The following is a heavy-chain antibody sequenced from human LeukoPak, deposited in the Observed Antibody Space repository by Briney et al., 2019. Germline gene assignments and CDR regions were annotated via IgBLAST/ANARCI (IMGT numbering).Heavy chain of an antibody. CDR1: GFTFSSYW. CDR3: ARDTDTVTTILDY. V-gene: IGHV3-74*01. J-gene: IGHJ4*02. D-gene: IGHD4-17*01. Sequence: PGGSLRLSCAASGFTFSSYWMHWVRQAPGKGLVWVSRINSDGSSASYADSVKGRFTISRDNAKNTLYLQMNSLRAEDRAVYYCARDTDTVTTILDYWGQGTLVTVSS. CDR2: INSDGSSA.